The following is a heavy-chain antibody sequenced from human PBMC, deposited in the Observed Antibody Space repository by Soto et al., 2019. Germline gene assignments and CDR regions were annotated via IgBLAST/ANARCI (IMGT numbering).Heavy chain of an antibody. CDR1: GFSLSGSA. D-gene: IGHD3-3*02. Sequence: GGSLRLSCSGSGFSLSGSAIHWVRQASGQGLEWLGRIRDKANNDATAYADSVRGRFTISRDNSRSTLSLQMSSLRAEDTAIYYCTKGMHSSYWGRGTLVTVSS. CDR3: TKGMHSSY. J-gene: IGHJ4*02. CDR2: IRDKANNDAT. V-gene: IGHV3-73*01.